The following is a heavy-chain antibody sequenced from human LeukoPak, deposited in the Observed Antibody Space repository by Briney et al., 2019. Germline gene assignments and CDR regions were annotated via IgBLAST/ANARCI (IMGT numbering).Heavy chain of an antibody. CDR2: INHNGNVN. V-gene: IGHV3-7*03. Sequence: GGSLRLSCAASGFTFSSHWMTWVRQAPGKGLEWVASINHNGNVNYYVDSVKGRFTISRDNAKNSLYLQMSNLRAEDTAVYFCARGGGLDVWGQGATVTVSS. CDR1: GFTFSSHW. CDR3: ARGGGLDV. D-gene: IGHD3-16*01. J-gene: IGHJ6*02.